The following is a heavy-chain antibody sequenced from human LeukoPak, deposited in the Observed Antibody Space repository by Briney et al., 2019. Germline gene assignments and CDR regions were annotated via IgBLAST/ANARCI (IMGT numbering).Heavy chain of an antibody. V-gene: IGHV1-46*01. CDR1: GYTFTGYY. Sequence: ASVKVSCKASGYTFTGYYMHWVRQAPGQGLEWMGIINASGGSTIYAQKFQGRVTMTRDTSTSTAYMELSSLRSEDTAVYYCARGDSNYYYGMDVWGQGTTVTVSS. CDR2: INASGGST. J-gene: IGHJ6*02. CDR3: ARGDSNYYYGMDV. D-gene: IGHD4-11*01.